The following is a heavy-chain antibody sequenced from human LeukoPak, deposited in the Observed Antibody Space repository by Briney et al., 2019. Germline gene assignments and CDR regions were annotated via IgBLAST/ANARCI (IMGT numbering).Heavy chain of an antibody. V-gene: IGHV4-38-2*02. CDR2: IYHSGST. Sequence: SETLSLTCTVSGYSISSGYYWGWIRQPPGKGLEWIGSIYHSGSTYYNPSLKSRVTISVDTSKNQFSLKLSSVTAADTAVYYCARESLGGSYYAFDAFDIWGQGTMVTASS. CDR1: GYSISSGYY. J-gene: IGHJ3*02. CDR3: ARESLGGSYYAFDAFDI. D-gene: IGHD1-26*01.